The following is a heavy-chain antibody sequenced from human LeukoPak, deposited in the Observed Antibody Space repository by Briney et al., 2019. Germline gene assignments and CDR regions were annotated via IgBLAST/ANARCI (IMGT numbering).Heavy chain of an antibody. D-gene: IGHD3-10*01. CDR2: IIPMFGTA. CDR3: AREATMVRGVIPYYFDY. CDR1: GGTFSSYA. J-gene: IGHJ4*02. V-gene: IGHV1-69*06. Sequence: ASVKVSCKASGGTFSSYAISWVRQAPGQGLEWMGGIIPMFGTANYAQKFQGRVTITADKSTSTAYMELSSLRSEDTAVYYCAREATMVRGVIPYYFDYWGQGTLVTVSS.